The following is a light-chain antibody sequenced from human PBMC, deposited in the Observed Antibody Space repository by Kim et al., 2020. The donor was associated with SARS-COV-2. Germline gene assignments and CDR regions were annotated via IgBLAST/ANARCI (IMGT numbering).Light chain of an antibody. CDR1: SSDVGGNKY. V-gene: IGLV2-14*01. CDR2: EVS. J-gene: IGLJ2*01. Sequence: QSALTQPASVSGSPGQSITISCTGTSSDVGGNKYVSWHQQHPGKAPKLMIYEVSNRPSGVSNRFSGSKSGNTASLTISGLQAEDEGDYYCSSYTSSSTLIFGGGTQLTVL. CDR3: SSYTSSSTLI.